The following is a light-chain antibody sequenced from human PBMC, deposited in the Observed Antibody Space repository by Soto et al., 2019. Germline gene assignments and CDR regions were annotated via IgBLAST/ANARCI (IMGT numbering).Light chain of an antibody. CDR3: QQRSNWPPP. V-gene: IGKV3-11*01. Sequence: EIVLTQSPATLSLSPGERATLSCRASQSVSTYLAWYQQKLGQAPRLLIYDASTRATGIPARFSGSGSGTDFTLTISSLEPEDFAVYYCQQRSNWPPPFGGGTKVEIK. CDR1: QSVSTY. J-gene: IGKJ4*01. CDR2: DAS.